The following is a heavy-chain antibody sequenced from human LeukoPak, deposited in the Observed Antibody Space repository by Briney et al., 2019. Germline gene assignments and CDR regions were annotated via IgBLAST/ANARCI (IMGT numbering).Heavy chain of an antibody. J-gene: IGHJ5*02. V-gene: IGHV4-59*01. CDR3: ARDGSSWAGGWFDP. D-gene: IGHD6-13*01. CDR2: IYYSGST. Sequence: SETLSLTCTVSGGSISSYCWSWIRQPPGKGLEGIGYIYYSGSTNYNPSLKSRVTISVDTSKNQFSLKLSSVTAADTAVYYCARDGSSWAGGWFDPWGQGTLVTVSS. CDR1: GGSISSYC.